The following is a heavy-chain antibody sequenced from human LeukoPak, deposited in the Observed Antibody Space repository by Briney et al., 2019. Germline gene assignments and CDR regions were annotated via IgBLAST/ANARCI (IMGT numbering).Heavy chain of an antibody. CDR2: TYYRSKWYN. J-gene: IGHJ4*02. Sequence: SQTLSLTCAISGDSVSSNSAAWNWIRQSPSRGLEWLGRTYYRSKWYNDYALSVKSRITINPDTSKNQFSLQLNSVTPEDTAVYYCARTPRYCSGTSCYSGGFDYWGQGTLVAVSS. CDR1: GDSVSSNSAA. CDR3: ARTPRYCSGTSCYSGGFDY. D-gene: IGHD2-2*02. V-gene: IGHV6-1*01.